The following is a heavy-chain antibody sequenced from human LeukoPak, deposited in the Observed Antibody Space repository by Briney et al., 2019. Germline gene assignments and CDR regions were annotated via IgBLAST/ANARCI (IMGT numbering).Heavy chain of an antibody. CDR2: ISSNGGST. CDR1: GFTFSVSV. Sequence: GGFLRLSCAASGFTFSVSVMHWVRQAPGKGLEYVSVISSNGGSTSYANSVKGRFTISRDNAKNTLYLQMNSLRAEDTAVYYCARAGGYCSSTSCYNWVDPWGQGTLVTVSS. J-gene: IGHJ5*02. D-gene: IGHD2-2*01. V-gene: IGHV3-64*01. CDR3: ARAGGYCSSTSCYNWVDP.